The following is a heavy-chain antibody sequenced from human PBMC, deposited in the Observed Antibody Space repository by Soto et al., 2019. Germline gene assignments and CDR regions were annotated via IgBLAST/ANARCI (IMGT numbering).Heavy chain of an antibody. CDR3: AKNRGLRGYFDY. J-gene: IGHJ4*02. V-gene: IGHV3-23*01. CDR2: ISGSGDYT. Sequence: EVQLLESGGGLVQPGGSLRLSCAASGFTFDSYTMNWVRQAPGKGLEWVSTISGSGDYTYYADSVKGRFTISRDNSKNMMYEQMNGLRADDSAVYYCAKNRGLRGYFDYWGQGTLVTVSS. CDR1: GFTFDSYT.